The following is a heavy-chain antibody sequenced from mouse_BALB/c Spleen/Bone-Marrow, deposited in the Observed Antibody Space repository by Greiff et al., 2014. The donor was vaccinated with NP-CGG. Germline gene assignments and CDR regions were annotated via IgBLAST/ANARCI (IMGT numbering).Heavy chain of an antibody. CDR1: GYTFTSYW. CDR3: ARINGYDY. CDR2: IDPSAGRT. Sequence: SGAELVKPGASVKLSCKASGYTFTSYWMHWVKQRPGQGLEWIGEIDPSAGRTDYNKKFKSQATLTVDKSSSTAYMHLSSLTSEDSAVYYCARINGYDYWGQGTTHTVSS. D-gene: IGHD2-2*01. J-gene: IGHJ2*01. V-gene: IGHV1S81*02.